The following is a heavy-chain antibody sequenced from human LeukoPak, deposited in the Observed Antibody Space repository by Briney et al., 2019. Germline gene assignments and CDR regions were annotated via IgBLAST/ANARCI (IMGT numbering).Heavy chain of an antibody. J-gene: IGHJ4*02. CDR1: GGTFSSYA. CDR2: IIPIFGTA. D-gene: IGHD6-6*01. Sequence: SVKVSCKASGGTFSSYAISWVRQAPGQGLEWMGGIIPIFGTANYAQKFQGRVTITTDESTSTAYMELSSLRSEDTAVYYCARVPPLPENVAARHYYFDYWGQGTLVTVSS. CDR3: ARVPPLPENVAARHYYFDY. V-gene: IGHV1-69*05.